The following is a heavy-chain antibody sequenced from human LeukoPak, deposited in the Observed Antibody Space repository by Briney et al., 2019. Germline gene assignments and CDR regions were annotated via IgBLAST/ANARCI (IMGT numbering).Heavy chain of an antibody. CDR1: GFTFNNYA. V-gene: IGHV3-30*18. CDR2: ISYDGSNK. Sequence: GRSLTLSCGASGFTFNNYAMHWVRQPPGKGLEWVALISYDGSNKNYAESVKGRFTIARDNSKNTPYLQMNSLRVEDTSVYYCGKEREYRSSVWYFDYWGQGTLVTVSS. D-gene: IGHD6-13*01. CDR3: GKEREYRSSVWYFDY. J-gene: IGHJ4*02.